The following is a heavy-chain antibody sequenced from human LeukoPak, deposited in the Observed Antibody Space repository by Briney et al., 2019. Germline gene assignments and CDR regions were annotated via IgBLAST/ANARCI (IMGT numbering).Heavy chain of an antibody. D-gene: IGHD1-26*01. V-gene: IGHV3-15*01. CDR1: GSTFITAW. J-gene: IGHJ5*02. CDR3: TVGHIVRATKGANWFDP. CDR2: IKRKTDGGTT. Sequence: GGSLRLSCEALGSTFITAWRSWARQAPGKGLEWVGRIKRKTDGGTTDYAAPVKGRFTISRDDSKNTLYLQMNTLKTDNLGVYYCTVGHIVRATKGANWFDPWGQGTLVTVSS.